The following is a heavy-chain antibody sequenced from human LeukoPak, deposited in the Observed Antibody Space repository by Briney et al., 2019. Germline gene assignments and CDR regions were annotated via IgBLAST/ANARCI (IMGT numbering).Heavy chain of an antibody. V-gene: IGHV1-46*01. CDR1: GYTFTSYY. CDR3: ARVIGDHYDSSGYYLDY. CDR2: INPSGGST. Sequence: ASVKVSCKASGYTFTSYYMHWVRQAPGQGLEWMGIINPSGGSTNYAQKFQGRVTTTRDTSTSTVYMELSSLRSEDTAVYYCARVIGDHYDSSGYYLDYWGQGTLVTVSS. D-gene: IGHD3-22*01. J-gene: IGHJ4*02.